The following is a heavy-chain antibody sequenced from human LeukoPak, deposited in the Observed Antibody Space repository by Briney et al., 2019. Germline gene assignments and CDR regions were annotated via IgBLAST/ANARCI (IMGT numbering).Heavy chain of an antibody. V-gene: IGHV4-59*08. CDR3: LRHTAATTLDY. CDR1: GGSISGYY. CDR2: IAYSGST. J-gene: IGHJ4*02. D-gene: IGHD1-1*01. Sequence: SETLSLTCSVSGGSISGYYWSWVRQPPGKGLEWVGYIAYSGSTYYNPSLKSRVTISVDTPKNQLSLRLSSVTAADTAVYYCLRHTAATTLDYWGQGTLVTVSS.